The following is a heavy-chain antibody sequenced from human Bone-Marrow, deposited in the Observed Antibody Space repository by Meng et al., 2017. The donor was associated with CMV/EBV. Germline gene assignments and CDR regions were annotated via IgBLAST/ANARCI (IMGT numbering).Heavy chain of an antibody. Sequence: SEPLSLPRTVSGGSISSSSYYWGWIRQPPGKGLEWIGSIYYSGSTYYNPSLKSRVTISVDTSKNQFSLKLSSVTAADTAVYYCARHIREYYYDSKGSYFDYWGQGTLVTVSS. CDR3: ARHIREYYYDSKGSYFDY. CDR2: IYYSGST. V-gene: IGHV4-39*01. CDR1: GGSISSSSYY. J-gene: IGHJ4*02. D-gene: IGHD3-22*01.